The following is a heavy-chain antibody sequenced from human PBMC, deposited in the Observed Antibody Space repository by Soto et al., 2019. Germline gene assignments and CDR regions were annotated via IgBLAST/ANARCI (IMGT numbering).Heavy chain of an antibody. V-gene: IGHV3-48*02. CDR2: ISSSSSTI. D-gene: IGHD3-22*01. Sequence: GESLRLSCAASGFTFSSYSMNWVRQAPGKGLEWVSYISSSSSTIYYADSVKGRFTISRDNAKNSLYLQMNSLRDEDTAVYYCARDNSSLYYYEFDSSGPYAFDIWGQGTMVTVSS. CDR3: ARDNSSLYYYEFDSSGPYAFDI. J-gene: IGHJ3*02. CDR1: GFTFSSYS.